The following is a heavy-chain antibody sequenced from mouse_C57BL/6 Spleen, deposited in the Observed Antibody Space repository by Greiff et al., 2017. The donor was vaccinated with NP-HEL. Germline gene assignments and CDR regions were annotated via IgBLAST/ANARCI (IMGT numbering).Heavy chain of an antibody. CDR1: GYAFSSYW. CDR2: IYPGDGDT. V-gene: IGHV1-80*01. D-gene: IGHD1-1*01. J-gene: IGHJ3*01. CDR3: ARGDNYYGSTAWFGY. Sequence: QVQLQQSGAELVKPGASVKISCKASGYAFSSYWMNWVKQRPGKGLEWIGQIYPGDGDTNYNGKFKGKATLTADKSSSTAYMQLSSLTSEDSAVYFCARGDNYYGSTAWFGYWGQGTLVTVSA.